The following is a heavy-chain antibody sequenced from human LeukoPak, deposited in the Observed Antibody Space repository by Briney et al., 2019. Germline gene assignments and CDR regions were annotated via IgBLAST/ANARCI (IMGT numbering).Heavy chain of an antibody. Sequence: GGSLRLSCAASGFTLSSYAMSWVRQGPGKGLEWVSAISVSGNTYHADSVKGRFTISRDSSKNTLYLQMNSLRAEDTAVYYCARVVALGIELADYWGQGTLVTVSS. J-gene: IGHJ4*02. D-gene: IGHD5-18*01. CDR3: ARVVALGIELADY. CDR2: ISVSGNT. CDR1: GFTLSSYA. V-gene: IGHV3-23*01.